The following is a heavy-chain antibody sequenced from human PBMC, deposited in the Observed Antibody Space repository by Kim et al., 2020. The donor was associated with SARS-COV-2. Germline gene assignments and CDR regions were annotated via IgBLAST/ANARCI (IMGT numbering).Heavy chain of an antibody. CDR1: GGSFSSYV. CDR3: ARYRANNYGFDY. CDR2: IIPILDIT. V-gene: IGHV1-69*04. J-gene: IGHJ4*02. Sequence: SVKVSCKASGGSFSSYVITGVRQAPGQGLEYMGRIIPILDITTYAQKFQGRVAITADKSTSTAYMELSSLRSDDTAVYYCARYRANNYGFDYWGQGTLV. D-gene: IGHD4-17*01.